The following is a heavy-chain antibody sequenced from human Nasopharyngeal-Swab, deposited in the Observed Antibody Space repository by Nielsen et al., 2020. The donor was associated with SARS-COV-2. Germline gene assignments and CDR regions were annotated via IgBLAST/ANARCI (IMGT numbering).Heavy chain of an antibody. D-gene: IGHD6-13*01. Sequence: ASVKVSCKVSRYTLTELSMHWVRHSPGKGLAWMGGFDPEDGETIYAQKFQGRVTMTEDTSTDTAYMELSSLRSEDTAVYYCATTAAAAGTSWFDPWGQGTLVTVSS. CDR2: FDPEDGET. CDR3: ATTAAAAGTSWFDP. CDR1: RYTLTELS. V-gene: IGHV1-24*01. J-gene: IGHJ5*02.